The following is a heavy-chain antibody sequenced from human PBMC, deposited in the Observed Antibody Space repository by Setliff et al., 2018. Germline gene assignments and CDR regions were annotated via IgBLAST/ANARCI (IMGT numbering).Heavy chain of an antibody. D-gene: IGHD3-3*01. CDR2: IIPIFGTA. J-gene: IGHJ3*02. Sequence: SVKVSCKASGYTFTSYGISWVRQAPGQGLEWMGRIIPIFGTANYAQKFQGRVTITADKSTSTAYTELSSLRSEDTAVYYCAISTIFGVVSPTPDAFDIWGQGTMVTVSS. CDR3: AISTIFGVVSPTPDAFDI. V-gene: IGHV1-69*06. CDR1: GYTFTSYG.